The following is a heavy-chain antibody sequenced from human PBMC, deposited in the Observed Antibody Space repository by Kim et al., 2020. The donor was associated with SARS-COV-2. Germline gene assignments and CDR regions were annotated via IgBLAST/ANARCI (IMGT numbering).Heavy chain of an antibody. CDR3: ARVGVAAAGGDYYYYYGMDV. D-gene: IGHD6-13*01. J-gene: IGHJ6*02. V-gene: IGHV3-66*02. CDR2: IYSGGST. CDR1: GFTVSSNY. Sequence: GGSLRLSCAASGFTVSSNYMSWVRQAPGKGLEWVSVIYSGGSTYYADSVKGRFTISRDNSKNTLYLQMNSLRAEDTAVYYCARVGVAAAGGDYYYYYGMDVWGQGTTVTVSS.